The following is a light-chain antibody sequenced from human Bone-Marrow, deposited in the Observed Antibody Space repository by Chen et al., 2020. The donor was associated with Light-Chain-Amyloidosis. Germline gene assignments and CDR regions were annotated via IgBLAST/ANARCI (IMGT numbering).Light chain of an antibody. CDR1: NIGSTS. CDR2: DDC. J-gene: IGLJ3*02. CDR3: QVWDRSSDRPV. Sequence: SYVLTQPSSVSVAPGQTATIACGGNNIGSTSVHWYQQTPGQAPLLVVYDDCDRPSGIPERLAGSNSGNPATLTISRVEAGDEADYDCQVWDRSSDRPVFGGGTKMTVL. V-gene: IGLV3-21*02.